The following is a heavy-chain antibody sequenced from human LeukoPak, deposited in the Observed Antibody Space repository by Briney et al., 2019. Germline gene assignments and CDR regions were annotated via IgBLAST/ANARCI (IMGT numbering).Heavy chain of an antibody. Sequence: GGSLRLSCAASGFTFSGSAMHWVRQASGKGLEWVGRIRSKANSYATAYAASVKGRFAISRDDSKYTAYLQMNSLKTEDTAVYYCIQMSASSDYWGQGTLVTVSS. V-gene: IGHV3-73*01. CDR2: IRSKANSYAT. CDR1: GFTFSGSA. CDR3: IQMSASSDY. D-gene: IGHD2-2*01. J-gene: IGHJ4*02.